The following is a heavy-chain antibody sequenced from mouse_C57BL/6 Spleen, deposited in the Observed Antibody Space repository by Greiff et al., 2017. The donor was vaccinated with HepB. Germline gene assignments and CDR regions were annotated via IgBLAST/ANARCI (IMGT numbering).Heavy chain of an antibody. CDR1: GYTFTSYD. D-gene: IGHD4-1*01. J-gene: IGHJ3*01. Sequence: QVQLQQSGPELVKPGASVKLSCKASGYTFTSYDINWAKQRPGQGLEWIGWIYPRDGSTKYNEKFKGKATLTVDTSSSTAYMELHSLTSEDSAVYFCAREGLGPGFAYWGQGTLVTVSA. CDR2: IYPRDGST. CDR3: AREGLGPGFAY. V-gene: IGHV1-85*01.